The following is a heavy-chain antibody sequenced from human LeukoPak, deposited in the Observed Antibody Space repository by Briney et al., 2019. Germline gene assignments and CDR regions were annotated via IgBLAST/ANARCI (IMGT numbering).Heavy chain of an antibody. D-gene: IGHD3-22*01. V-gene: IGHV4-30-4*01. CDR2: IYYSGST. CDR1: GGSISSGDYY. CDR3: ARDRGSSGYYPYYFDY. Sequence: PSQTLSLTCTVSGGSISSGDYYWSWIRQPPGKGLEWIGYIYYSGSTYYNPSLKSRVTISVDTSKNQFSLKLSSVTAADTAVYYCARDRGSSGYYPYYFDYWGQGTLVTVSS. J-gene: IGHJ4*02.